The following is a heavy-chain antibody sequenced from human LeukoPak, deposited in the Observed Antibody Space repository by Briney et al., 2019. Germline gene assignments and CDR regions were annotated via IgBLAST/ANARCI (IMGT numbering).Heavy chain of an antibody. Sequence: GGSLRLSCAASGFTVISNYMSWVRQAPGKGLEWVSVIYSGGNTYYADSVEGRFTISRDNSKNTLYLQMNSLRAEDTAVYYCAKDREGLRYFDWLLYYWGQGTLVTVSS. CDR1: GFTVISNY. V-gene: IGHV3-53*01. D-gene: IGHD3-9*01. CDR3: AKDREGLRYFDWLLYY. CDR2: IYSGGNT. J-gene: IGHJ4*02.